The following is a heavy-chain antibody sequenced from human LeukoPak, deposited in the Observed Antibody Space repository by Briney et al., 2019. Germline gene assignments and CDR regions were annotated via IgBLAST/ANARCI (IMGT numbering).Heavy chain of an antibody. CDR3: ARRLITAYYFDY. J-gene: IGHJ4*02. CDR2: IYYSGST. V-gene: IGHV4-59*08. Sequence: PSETLSLTCTVSGGSISSYYWSWIRQPPGKGLEWIGYIYYSGSTNYNPSLKSRVTISIDTSKSQFSLKLSSVTAADTAVYYCARRLITAYYFDYWGQGTLVTVSS. CDR1: GGSISSYY. D-gene: IGHD3-10*01.